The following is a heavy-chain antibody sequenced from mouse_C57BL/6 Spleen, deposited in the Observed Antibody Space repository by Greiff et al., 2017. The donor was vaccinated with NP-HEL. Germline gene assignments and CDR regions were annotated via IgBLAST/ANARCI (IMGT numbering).Heavy chain of an antibody. CDR3: ARRDDYYFDY. Sequence: QVQLQQPGAELVRPGTSVKLSCKASGYTFTSYWMHWVKQRPGQGLEWIGVIDPSDSYTNYNQKFKGKATLTVDTSSSTAYMQLSSLTSEDSAVYYCARRDDYYFDYWGQGTTLTVSS. CDR1: GYTFTSYW. V-gene: IGHV1-59*01. D-gene: IGHD2-4*01. J-gene: IGHJ2*01. CDR2: IDPSDSYT.